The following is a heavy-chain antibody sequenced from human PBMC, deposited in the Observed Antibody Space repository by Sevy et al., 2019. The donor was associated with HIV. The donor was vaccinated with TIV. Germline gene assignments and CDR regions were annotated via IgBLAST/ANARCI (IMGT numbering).Heavy chain of an antibody. CDR3: ARDKFLRLGELSLLYY. J-gene: IGHJ4*02. D-gene: IGHD3-16*02. V-gene: IGHV3-7*03. CDR2: IKQDGSEK. CDR1: GFTFSSYW. Sequence: GGSLRLSCAASGFTFSSYWMSWVRQAPGKGLEWVANIKQDGSEKYYVDSVKGRFTISRENAKNSLYLQMNSLRAEDTAVYYCARDKFLRLGELSLLYYWGQGTLVTVSS.